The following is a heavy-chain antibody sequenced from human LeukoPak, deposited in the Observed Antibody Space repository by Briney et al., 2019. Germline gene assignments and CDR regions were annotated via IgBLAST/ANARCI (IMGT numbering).Heavy chain of an antibody. CDR1: GGSISSYY. CDR3: ARVRRYCTNGVCPTGFDP. V-gene: IGHV4-59*01. Sequence: PSETLSLTCTVSGGSISSYYWSWIRQPPGKGLEWIGYIYYSGSTNYNPSLKSRVTISVDTSKNQFSLKLSSVTAADTAVYYCARVRRYCTNGVCPTGFDPWGQGTLVTVPS. CDR2: IYYSGST. J-gene: IGHJ5*02. D-gene: IGHD2-8*01.